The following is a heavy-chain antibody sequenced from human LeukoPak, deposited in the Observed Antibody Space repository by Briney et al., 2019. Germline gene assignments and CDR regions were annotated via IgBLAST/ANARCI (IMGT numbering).Heavy chain of an antibody. J-gene: IGHJ4*02. CDR1: GGSISSYY. CDR3: ARMPPVGGSYVY. D-gene: IGHD1-26*01. CDR2: ISHSGST. Sequence: SETLSLTCSVSGGSISSYYWSWIRQPPGKGLEWIGYISHSGSTNYNPSLKSRVTISVDTSKNQFSLKLSSVTAADTAVYYCARMPPVGGSYVYWGQGTLVTVSS. V-gene: IGHV4-59*01.